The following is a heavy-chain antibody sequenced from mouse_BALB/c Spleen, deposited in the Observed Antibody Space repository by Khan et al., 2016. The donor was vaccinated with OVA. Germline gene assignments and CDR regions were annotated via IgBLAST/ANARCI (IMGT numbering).Heavy chain of an antibody. V-gene: IGHV2-9*02. CDR1: GFSLTSYG. CDR2: IWAGGST. CDR3: ARFYDGYYYAVDY. D-gene: IGHD2-3*01. Sequence: VQLQESGPGLVAPSQSLSITCTVSGFSLTSYGVHWVRQPPGKGLEWLGVIWAGGSTNYNSALMSRLSISKDNSKSQVFLRMNSLQTDDTAMYYCARFYDGYYYAVDYWSQGTSVTVSS. J-gene: IGHJ4*01.